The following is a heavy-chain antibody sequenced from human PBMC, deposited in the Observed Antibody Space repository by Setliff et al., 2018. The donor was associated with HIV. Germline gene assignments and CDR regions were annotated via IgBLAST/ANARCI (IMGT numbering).Heavy chain of an antibody. D-gene: IGHD1-26*01. J-gene: IGHJ5*02. Sequence: SETLSLTCTVSGDPIFIGGYYWSWIRQHPGGGLEWIGYIYHTGKTYYNPSLRSRIIMSLDMSQNQFSLKLSSVTAADTAVYYCAKEGNSVDNWLDPWGPGTLVTVSS. V-gene: IGHV4-31*03. CDR3: AKEGNSVDNWLDP. CDR2: IYHTGKT. CDR1: GDPIFIGGYY.